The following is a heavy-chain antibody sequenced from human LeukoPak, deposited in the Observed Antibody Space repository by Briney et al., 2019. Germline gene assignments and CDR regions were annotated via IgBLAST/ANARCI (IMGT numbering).Heavy chain of an antibody. CDR3: ARARGAAAGVYYYYYGMDV. J-gene: IGHJ6*02. Sequence: ASVKVSCKASGYTFTGYYMHWVRQAPGQGLEWMGWINPNSGGTNYAQKFQGWVTMTRDTSISTAYMELSRLRSDDTAVYYCARARGAAAGVYYYYYGMDVWGQGTTVTVSS. V-gene: IGHV1-2*04. CDR1: GYTFTGYY. D-gene: IGHD6-13*01. CDR2: INPNSGGT.